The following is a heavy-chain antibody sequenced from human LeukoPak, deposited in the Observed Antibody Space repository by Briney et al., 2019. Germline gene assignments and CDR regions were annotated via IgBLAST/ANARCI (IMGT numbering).Heavy chain of an antibody. CDR3: AKSAPYCGGDCYPDY. V-gene: IGHV3-30*18. D-gene: IGHD2-21*02. CDR2: ISYDGNNK. Sequence: PGGSLRLSCAASGFTFSAYAMHWVRQAPGKGLEWVAVISYDGNNKQYADSVKGRFTISRDNSKNTLYLQMNSLRAEDMAVYYCAKSAPYCGGDCYPDYWGQGNLVTVSS. CDR1: GFTFSAYA. J-gene: IGHJ4*02.